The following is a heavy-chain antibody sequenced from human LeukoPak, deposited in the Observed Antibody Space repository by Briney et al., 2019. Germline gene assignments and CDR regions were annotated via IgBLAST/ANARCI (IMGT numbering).Heavy chain of an antibody. CDR1: GYGFTSYW. V-gene: IGHV5-51*01. J-gene: IGHJ4*02. CDR2: IYPGDSDT. Sequence: GESLKISCKGSGYGFTSYWIGWVRQTPGKGLEWMGIIYPGDSDTRYSPSFQGQVTISADKSISTAYLQWSSLKASDTAMYYCARHGKWLQFPFDYWGQGTLVTVSS. CDR3: ARHGKWLQFPFDY. D-gene: IGHD5-24*01.